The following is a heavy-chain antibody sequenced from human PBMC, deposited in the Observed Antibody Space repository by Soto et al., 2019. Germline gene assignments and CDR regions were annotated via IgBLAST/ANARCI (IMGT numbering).Heavy chain of an antibody. CDR3: AAPTLVVRGGEYFQP. Sequence: EVQLVESGGGLVKPGGSLRLSCAASGFSFSSYSMNWVRQAPGKGLEWVSSISSSSNYIYHADSVKGRFTTSRDNAKNSLFLQMSGLRAQDTAVYYCAAPTLVVRGGEYFQPWGQGTLVTVSS. CDR2: ISSSSNYI. CDR1: GFSFSSYS. D-gene: IGHD2-2*01. V-gene: IGHV3-21*01. J-gene: IGHJ1*01.